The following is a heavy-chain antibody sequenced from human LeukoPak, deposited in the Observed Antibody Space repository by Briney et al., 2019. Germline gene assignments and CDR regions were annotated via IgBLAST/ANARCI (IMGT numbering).Heavy chain of an antibody. CDR1: GYTFTSYG. D-gene: IGHD6-19*01. CDR3: ARDLYSSGWYSYNWFDP. J-gene: IGHJ5*02. CDR2: ISAYNGNT. Sequence: ASVKVSCTASGYTFTSYGISWVRQAPGQGLEWMGWISAYNGNTNYAQKLQGRVTMTTDTSTSTAYMELRSLRSDDTGVYYCARDLYSSGWYSYNWFDPWGQGTLVTVSS. V-gene: IGHV1-18*01.